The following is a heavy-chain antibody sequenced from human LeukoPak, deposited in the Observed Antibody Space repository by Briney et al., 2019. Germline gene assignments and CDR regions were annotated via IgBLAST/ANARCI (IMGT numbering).Heavy chain of an antibody. D-gene: IGHD5-24*01. CDR1: GFTFSSYW. CDR2: INGDGSST. J-gene: IGHJ6*02. CDR3: ARDRGYVMDV. Sequence: GGSLRLSCAASGFTFSSYWMHWVRQAPGKGLVWVSRINGDGSSTSYADSAKGRFTISRDNAKNTLYLQMNSLRAEDTAVYYCARDRGYVMDVWGQGTTVTVSS. V-gene: IGHV3-74*01.